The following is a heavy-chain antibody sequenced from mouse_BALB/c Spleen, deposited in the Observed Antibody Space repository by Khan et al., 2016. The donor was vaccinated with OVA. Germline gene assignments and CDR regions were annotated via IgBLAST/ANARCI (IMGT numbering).Heavy chain of an antibody. D-gene: IGHD2-10*02. CDR1: GYSFTLYY. J-gene: IGHJ3*01. CDR2: VNPNTDNI. Sequence: EVQLQQSGPDLVKPGASVKISCKASGYSFTLYYMSWVKQSHGKSLEWIGRVNPNTDNINYNQEFKGKAILTVDKSSNTAYMELRSLTSADSAVYCCARGYDFFASWGQGTLVTVSA. CDR3: ARGYDFFAS. V-gene: IGHV1-26*01.